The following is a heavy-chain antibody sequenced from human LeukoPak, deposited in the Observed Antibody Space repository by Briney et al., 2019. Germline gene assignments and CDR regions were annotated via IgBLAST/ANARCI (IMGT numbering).Heavy chain of an antibody. D-gene: IGHD7-27*01. J-gene: IGHJ6*02. V-gene: IGHV3-11*04. CDR2: ISSSGSTI. Sequence: GGSLRLSCAASGFTFSDYYMSWIRQAPGKGLEWVSYISSSGSTIYYADSVKGRFTISRDNAKNSLYLQMDTLRAEDTAVYYCATYTNWVAGDVWGQGTTVSVSS. CDR1: GFTFSDYY. CDR3: ATYTNWVAGDV.